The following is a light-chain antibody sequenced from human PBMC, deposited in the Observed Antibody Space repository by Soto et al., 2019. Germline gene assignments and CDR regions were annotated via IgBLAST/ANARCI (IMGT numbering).Light chain of an antibody. CDR1: QSVSSNY. CDR2: GAS. V-gene: IGKV3-20*01. J-gene: IGKJ1*01. Sequence: EIVLTQSPGTLSLSPGERATLSCRASQSVSSNYLVWYQQRPGQAPRLLIHGASSRATGIPDRFSGSGSGTDFTLTISRLEPEDFAVDYCQQYGSSPPWTFGQGTKVEIK. CDR3: QQYGSSPPWT.